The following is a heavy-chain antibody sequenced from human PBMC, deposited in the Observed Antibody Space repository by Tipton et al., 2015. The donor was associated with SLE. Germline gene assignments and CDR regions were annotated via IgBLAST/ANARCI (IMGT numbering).Heavy chain of an antibody. D-gene: IGHD5-18*01. CDR2: IYTSETT. CDR1: GDSINSGSYY. CDR3: ALYSYGY. V-gene: IGHV4-61*09. J-gene: IGHJ4*02. Sequence: TLSLTCTVSGDSINSGSYYWSWIRQPAGKGLEWIGNIYTSETTNYNPSLKSRVTISVDTSKNQFSLKVSSVTAADTAVYYCALYSYGYWGQGTLVTVSS.